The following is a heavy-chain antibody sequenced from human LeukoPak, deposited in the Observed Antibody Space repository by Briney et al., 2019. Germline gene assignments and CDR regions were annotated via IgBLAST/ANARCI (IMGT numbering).Heavy chain of an antibody. CDR1: GFTFSSYA. J-gene: IGHJ6*02. V-gene: IGHV3-23*01. Sequence: GGSLRLSCAASGFTFSSYAMSWVRQAPGKGLEWVSTISGSGGAGTYYADSVKGWFTISRDNSKNTLYLPMNSLRAEDTAVYYCVKDRGGSPFYGMDVWGQGTTVTVSS. CDR3: VKDRGGSPFYGMDV. CDR2: ISGSGGAGT. D-gene: IGHD1-26*01.